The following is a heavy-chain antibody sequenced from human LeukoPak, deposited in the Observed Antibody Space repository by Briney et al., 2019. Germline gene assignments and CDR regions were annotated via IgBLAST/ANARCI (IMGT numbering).Heavy chain of an antibody. D-gene: IGHD2-2*03. Sequence: GGSLRLSCAASGFTFSSYSMNWVRQAPGKGLEWVSSISSSSSYIYYADSVKGRFTISRDNSKNTLYLQMNSLRAEDTAVYYCAKAGYCSSTSCYAAGLADYWGQGTLVTVSS. V-gene: IGHV3-21*01. J-gene: IGHJ4*02. CDR3: AKAGYCSSTSCYAAGLADY. CDR2: ISSSSSYI. CDR1: GFTFSSYS.